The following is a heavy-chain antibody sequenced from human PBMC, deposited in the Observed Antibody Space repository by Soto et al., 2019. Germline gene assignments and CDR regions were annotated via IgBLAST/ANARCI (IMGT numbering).Heavy chain of an antibody. D-gene: IGHD4-4*01. J-gene: IGHJ5*02. V-gene: IGHV4-61*08. CDR2: VYYSGTT. Sequence: SETLSLTCTVSGGSIDSGDYYWSWIRQPPGKGLEWIGYVYYSGTTNYNPFLKSRVTLSLDKSKNQFSLKMNSVTAADTAVYYCARDVTAPPNYFDPWGQRTPVTVSS. CDR3: ARDVTAPPNYFDP. CDR1: GGSIDSGDYY.